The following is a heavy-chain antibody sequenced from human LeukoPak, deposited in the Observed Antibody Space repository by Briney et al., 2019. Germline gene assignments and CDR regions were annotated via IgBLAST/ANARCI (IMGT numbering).Heavy chain of an antibody. CDR2: ISRSSVYI. CDR3: AKGADIVLGLWGSFDY. Sequence: GGSLRLSCAASGFAFSSYPMNWVRQAPGKGLEWVSSISRSSVYIDYADSVKGRFTISRDDAKNSLNLQMNSLRAEDTALYYCAKGADIVLGLWGSFDYWGQGTLVTVSS. CDR1: GFAFSSYP. V-gene: IGHV3-21*01. J-gene: IGHJ4*02. D-gene: IGHD2-8*02.